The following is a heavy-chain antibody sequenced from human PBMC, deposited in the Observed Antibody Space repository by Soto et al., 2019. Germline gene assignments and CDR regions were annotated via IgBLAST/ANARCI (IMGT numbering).Heavy chain of an antibody. CDR3: ARNPGGATIRGYYYYYMDV. Sequence: HSETLSLTCTVSGGSISSYYWSWIRQPPGKGLEWIGYIYYSGSTNYNPSLKSRVTISVDTSKNQFSLKLSSVTAADTAVYYCARNPGGATIRGYYYYYMDVWGKGTTVTVSS. CDR2: IYYSGST. D-gene: IGHD5-12*01. CDR1: GGSISSYY. J-gene: IGHJ6*03. V-gene: IGHV4-59*01.